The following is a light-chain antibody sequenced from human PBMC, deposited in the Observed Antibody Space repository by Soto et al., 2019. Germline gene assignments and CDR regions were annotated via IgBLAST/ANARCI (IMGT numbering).Light chain of an antibody. CDR1: ESISRDY. V-gene: IGKV3-20*01. Sequence: IVLTQSPGTLSLSPGQRATLSCRASESISRDYLAWYQQRLGQAPRLLIYGASSGATGIPDRFSGSGSGTDFTLTISRLETEDFDIYYCQQYAGVNYTFGQGTKVDIK. J-gene: IGKJ2*01. CDR2: GAS. CDR3: QQYAGVNYT.